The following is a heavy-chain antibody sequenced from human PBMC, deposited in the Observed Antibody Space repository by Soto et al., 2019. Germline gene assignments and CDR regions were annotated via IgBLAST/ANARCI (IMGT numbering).Heavy chain of an antibody. D-gene: IGHD2-8*01. J-gene: IGHJ5*01. CDR2: INHSGST. Sequence: PSETLSLTCAVYGGSFSGYYWSWIRQPPGKGLEWIGEINHSGSTNYNPSLKSRVTISVDTSKNQFSLKLSSVTAADTAVYYCTRLIRTSWFDYWGQGTLVTVSS. CDR3: TRLIRTSWFDY. V-gene: IGHV4-34*01. CDR1: GGSFSGYY.